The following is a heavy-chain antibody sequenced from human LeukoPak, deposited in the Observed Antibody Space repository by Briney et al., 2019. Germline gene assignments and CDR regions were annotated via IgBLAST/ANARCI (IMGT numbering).Heavy chain of an antibody. CDR2: ISSSGSTI. V-gene: IGHV3-48*03. J-gene: IGHJ4*02. Sequence: GGSLRVSCAAYGFTFSSYEMNWVRQAPGKGLEWVSYISSSGSTIYYADSVKGRFTISRDNAKNSLYLQMNSLRAEDTAVYYCAREHDYGDLYFDYWGQGTLVTVSS. CDR3: AREHDYGDLYFDY. D-gene: IGHD4-17*01. CDR1: GFTFSSYE.